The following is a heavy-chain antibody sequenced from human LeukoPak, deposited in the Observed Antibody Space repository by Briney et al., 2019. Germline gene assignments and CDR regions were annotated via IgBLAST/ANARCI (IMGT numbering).Heavy chain of an antibody. CDR1: GYTFTSYG. CDR2: ISAYNGNT. J-gene: IGHJ4*02. D-gene: IGHD5-18*01. Sequence: ASVKVSCKASGYTFTSYGISWVRQAPGQGLEWMGWISAYNGNTNYVHNFRGRVTMTTDTSTSTAYMELGSLRSDDTAVYYCARVPPPYSGTGYYFDYWGQGTLVTVSS. CDR3: ARVPPPYSGTGYYFDY. V-gene: IGHV1-18*01.